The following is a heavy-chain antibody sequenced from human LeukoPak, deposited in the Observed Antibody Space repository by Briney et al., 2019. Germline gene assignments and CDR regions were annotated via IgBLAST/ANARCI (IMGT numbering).Heavy chain of an antibody. V-gene: IGHV4-59*08. D-gene: IGHD4-11*01. CDR2: MYYSGSP. CDR3: ARLMTTVILGAFDI. Sequence: SETLSLTCTVSGGPIRSYYWSWIRQPPGKGLEWIGYMYYSGSPHYHPSLKRRVTVSVDTSKNQFSLKLSSVTAADTAVYYCARLMTTVILGAFDIWGHGAMVTVSS. J-gene: IGHJ3*02. CDR1: GGPIRSYY.